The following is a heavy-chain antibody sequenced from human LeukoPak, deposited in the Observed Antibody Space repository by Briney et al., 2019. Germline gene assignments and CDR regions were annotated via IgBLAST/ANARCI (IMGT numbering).Heavy chain of an antibody. J-gene: IGHJ4*02. CDR2: IYYGGNT. CDR3: TRAPYCSGGSCYQRGPDY. Sequence: PSETLSLTCAVSGYSISSGYYWGWIRQPPGMELEWIGSIYYGGNTYYNPSLKSRVTISEDTPKNQFSLKLSSVTAADTAVYYCTRAPYCSGGSCYQRGPDYWGQGTLVTVSS. V-gene: IGHV4-38-2*01. CDR1: GYSISSGYY. D-gene: IGHD2-15*01.